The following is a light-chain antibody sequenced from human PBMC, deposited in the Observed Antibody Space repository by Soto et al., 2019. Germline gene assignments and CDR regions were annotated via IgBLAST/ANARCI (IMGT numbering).Light chain of an antibody. J-gene: IGKJ1*01. V-gene: IGKV1-5*01. CDR2: AAS. CDR3: QQYHTDWT. Sequence: DIQMTQSPSTLSASVGDTVTITCRASESIDNWLAWYQQKPGKAPKLLIFAASTLVRGVPSRFSGRGSGTEFTLAISSVQADDYATFYCQQYHTDWTFGQGTKVEIK. CDR1: ESIDNW.